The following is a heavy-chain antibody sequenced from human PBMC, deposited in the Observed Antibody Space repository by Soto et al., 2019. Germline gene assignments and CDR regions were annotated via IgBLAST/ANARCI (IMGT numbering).Heavy chain of an antibody. CDR3: AKDQLPEPYYYYYGMDV. V-gene: IGHV3-23*01. J-gene: IGHJ6*02. CDR2: ISGSGGST. CDR1: GFTFSSYA. D-gene: IGHD6-6*01. Sequence: PGGSLRLSCAASGFTFSSYAMSWVRQAPGKGLEWVSAISGSGGSTYYADSVKGRFTISRDNSKNTLYLQMNSLRAEDTAVYYCAKDQLPEPYYYYYGMDVWGQGTTVTVSS.